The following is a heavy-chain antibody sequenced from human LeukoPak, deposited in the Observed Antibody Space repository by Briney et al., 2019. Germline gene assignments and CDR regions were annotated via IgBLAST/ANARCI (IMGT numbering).Heavy chain of an antibody. CDR3: GRGPQQLVYSLHY. Sequence: PGGSLRLSCAASGFTFSTYSMSWVRQAPGKGLEWVSSISGSSTYIYYADSVKGRFTISRDNAKNSLYLQMNSLRAVDTAVYYCGRGPQQLVYSLHYWGQGTLVTVSS. V-gene: IGHV3-21*01. D-gene: IGHD6-13*01. CDR2: ISGSSTYI. J-gene: IGHJ4*02. CDR1: GFTFSTYS.